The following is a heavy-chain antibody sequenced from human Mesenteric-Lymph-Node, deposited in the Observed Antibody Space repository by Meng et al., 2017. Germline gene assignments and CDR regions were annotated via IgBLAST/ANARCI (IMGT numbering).Heavy chain of an antibody. CDR2: INAGNGDT. CDR3: ARERSSSGEDH. D-gene: IGHD2-15*01. CDR1: GYSFSSYP. J-gene: IGHJ4*02. Sequence: QVQLVQAGGEVQKPGASVKVSCKASGYSFSSYPMHWVRQAPGQRLEWMGWINAGNGDTRYPQRFQDRVSLTRDTSATTVYMDLSSLTSEDTAIYYCARERSSSGEDHWGQGTLVTVSS. V-gene: IGHV1-3*01.